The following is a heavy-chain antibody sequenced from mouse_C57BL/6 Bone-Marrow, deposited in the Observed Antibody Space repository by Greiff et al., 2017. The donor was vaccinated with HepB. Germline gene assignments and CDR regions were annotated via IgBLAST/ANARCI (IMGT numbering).Heavy chain of an antibody. Sequence: EVHLVESGGDLVKPGGSLKLSCAASGFTFSSYGMSWVRQTPDKRLEWVATISSGGSYTYYPDSVKGRFTISRDNAKNTLYLQMSSLKSEDTAMYYCARYKKYYGSSSNWYFDVWGTGTTVTVSS. V-gene: IGHV5-6*01. CDR2: ISSGGSYT. CDR1: GFTFSSYG. D-gene: IGHD1-1*01. CDR3: ARYKKYYGSSSNWYFDV. J-gene: IGHJ1*03.